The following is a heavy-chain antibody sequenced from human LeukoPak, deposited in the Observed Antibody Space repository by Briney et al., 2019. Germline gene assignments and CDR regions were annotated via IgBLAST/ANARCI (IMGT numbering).Heavy chain of an antibody. Sequence: SETLSLTCTVSGGSISSYYWSLIRQPPGKGLEWIGYIYYSGSTNYNPSLKSRVTISVDTSKNQFSLKLSSVTAADTAVYYCAREWAATEYFDLWGRGTLVTVCS. CDR2: IYYSGST. D-gene: IGHD6-25*01. V-gene: IGHV4-59*01. J-gene: IGHJ2*01. CDR3: AREWAATEYFDL. CDR1: GGSISSYY.